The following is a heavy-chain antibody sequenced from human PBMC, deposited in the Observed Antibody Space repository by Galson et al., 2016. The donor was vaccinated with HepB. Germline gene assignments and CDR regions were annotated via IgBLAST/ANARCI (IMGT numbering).Heavy chain of an antibody. J-gene: IGHJ3*02. Sequence: SLRLSCAASGFTFTNHWMHWVRQAPGEGLVWVSYINSEGSVTTYADSVRGRFIISRDNAKNMLYLQMNRLKAGDTGVYYCVRDGNLAFDIWGQGTTVTVSS. CDR3: VRDGNLAFDI. D-gene: IGHD4-23*01. V-gene: IGHV3-74*03. CDR1: GFTFTNHW. CDR2: INSEGSVT.